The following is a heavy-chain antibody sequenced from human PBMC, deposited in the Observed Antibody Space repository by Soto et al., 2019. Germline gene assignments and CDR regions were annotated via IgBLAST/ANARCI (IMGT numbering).Heavy chain of an antibody. Sequence: EVQLVESGGGLVQPGGSLRLSCAASGFTFSDYYMDWVRQAPGKGLEWVGRSRNKASSYTTEYAASVKGRFTISRDDSKNSLYLQMNSLKTEETAVYYCARSGSDYFDYWGQGTLVTVSS. CDR2: SRNKASSYTT. J-gene: IGHJ4*02. D-gene: IGHD3-3*01. CDR3: ARSGSDYFDY. CDR1: GFTFSDYY. V-gene: IGHV3-72*01.